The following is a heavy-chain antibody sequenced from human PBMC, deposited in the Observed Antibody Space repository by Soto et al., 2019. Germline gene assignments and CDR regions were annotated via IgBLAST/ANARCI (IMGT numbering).Heavy chain of an antibody. CDR2: ISYDGSNK. J-gene: IGHJ3*02. CDR3: AKGPYDCSSTSCYVLWGGAFDI. Sequence: QVQLLESGGGVVQPGRSLRLSCAASGFTFSSYGMHWVRQAPGKGLEWVAVISYDGSNKYYADSVKGRFTISRDNSKNPLYLQMNSLRAADTAVYYCAKGPYDCSSTSCYVLWGGAFDIWGQGTMVTVSS. D-gene: IGHD2-2*01. V-gene: IGHV3-30*18. CDR1: GFTFSSYG.